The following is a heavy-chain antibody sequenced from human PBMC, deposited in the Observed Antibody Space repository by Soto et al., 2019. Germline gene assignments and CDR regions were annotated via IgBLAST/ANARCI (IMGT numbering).Heavy chain of an antibody. J-gene: IGHJ6*02. D-gene: IGHD6-19*01. CDR3: AKLEPSGYSSG. CDR2: ISYDGSNR. CDR1: GFPFSSYG. V-gene: IGHV3-30*18. Sequence: QVQLVESGGGVVQPGRSLRLSCAASGFPFSSYGMHWVRQAPGKGLEWVALISYDGSNRYYADSVKGRFTISRDNSKNTLYLQMNSLRAEDTAVYYCAKLEPSGYSSGRGQGTTVTVSS.